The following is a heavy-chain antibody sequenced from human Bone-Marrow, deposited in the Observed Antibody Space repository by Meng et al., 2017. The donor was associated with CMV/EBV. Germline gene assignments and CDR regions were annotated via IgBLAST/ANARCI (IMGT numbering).Heavy chain of an antibody. CDR1: GYTFTGYY. V-gene: IGHV1-8*03. Sequence: ASVKVSCKASGYTFTGYYMHWVRQAPGQGLEWMGWINPNSGNTGYAQKFQGRVTITRNTSISTAYMELSSLRSEDTAVYYCARSSKWGDGMDVWGQGTTVTVSS. D-gene: IGHD7-27*01. J-gene: IGHJ6*02. CDR3: ARSSKWGDGMDV. CDR2: INPNSGNT.